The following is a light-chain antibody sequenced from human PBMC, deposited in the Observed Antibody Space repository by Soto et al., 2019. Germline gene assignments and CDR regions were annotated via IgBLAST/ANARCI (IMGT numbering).Light chain of an antibody. V-gene: IGKV3-20*01. CDR3: QQYGSSQFT. J-gene: IGKJ3*01. CDR2: DTS. Sequence: EIVLMQSPGTLSLSPGEGATLSCTASQSVNNNYLAWYQQRPGQAPTVLIFDTSRRATGVPDRFSGSGSGTDFTLRISRVEPDDFAVYYCQQYGSSQFTFGPGTKVNIK. CDR1: QSVNNNY.